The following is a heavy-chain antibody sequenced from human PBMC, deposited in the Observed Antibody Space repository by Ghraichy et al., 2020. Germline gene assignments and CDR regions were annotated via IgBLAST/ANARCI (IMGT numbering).Heavy chain of an antibody. CDR1: GGSFSGYY. Sequence: SETLSLTCVVYGGSFSGYYWSWIRQPPGKGLEWIGEINHSGSTNYNPSLKSRVTISVDTSKNQFSLKLSSVTAADTAVYYCARSGFGYSSSWYPPVWGKGSPVTVPS. J-gene: IGHJ6*04. D-gene: IGHD6-13*01. CDR3: ARSGFGYSSSWYPPV. CDR2: INHSGST. V-gene: IGHV4-34*01.